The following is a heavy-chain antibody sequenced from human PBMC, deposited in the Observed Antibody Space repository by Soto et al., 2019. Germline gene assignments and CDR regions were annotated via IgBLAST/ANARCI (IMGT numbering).Heavy chain of an antibody. Sequence: XGTLSLRCAVFGGCMRSNYGSWIQQSPDKGLEWLGYVFYGGTDYNPSLGGRVSMSVETSKSQFSLKLASVTVADTAVYYCASYRGALYFESWGPGLLVTVSS. CDR1: GGCMRSNY. CDR2: VFYGGT. CDR3: ASYRGALYFES. D-gene: IGHD3-16*01. V-gene: IGHV4-59*07. J-gene: IGHJ4*02.